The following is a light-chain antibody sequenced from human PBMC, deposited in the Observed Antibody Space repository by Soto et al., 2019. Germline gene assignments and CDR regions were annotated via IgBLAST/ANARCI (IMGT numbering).Light chain of an antibody. J-gene: IGKJ4*01. CDR3: QPLNSYQQLT. Sequence: DIQLTQSPSFLSASVGDRVTITCRASQGISSYLACYQQKPGKAPKLLIYAASTLQSGVPSRFSGSGSGTEFTLTISSLQPEDFATSYCQPLNSYQQLTCGGGNKVEIK. CDR1: QGISSY. CDR2: AAS. V-gene: IGKV1-9*01.